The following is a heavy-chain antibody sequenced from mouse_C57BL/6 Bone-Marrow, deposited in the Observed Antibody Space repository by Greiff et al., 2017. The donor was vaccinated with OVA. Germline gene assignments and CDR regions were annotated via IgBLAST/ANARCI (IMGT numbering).Heavy chain of an antibody. CDR3: ASQLRRGGYDYAMDY. Sequence: DVMLVESGGGLVKPGGSLKLSCAASGFTFSSYAMSWVRQTPEKRLEWVATISDGGSYTYYPDNVKGRFTISRDNAKNNLYLQMSHLKSEDTAMYDGASQLRRGGYDYAMDYWGQGTSGTVSS. J-gene: IGHJ4*01. V-gene: IGHV5-4*03. CDR2: ISDGGSYT. CDR1: GFTFSSYA. D-gene: IGHD2-4*01.